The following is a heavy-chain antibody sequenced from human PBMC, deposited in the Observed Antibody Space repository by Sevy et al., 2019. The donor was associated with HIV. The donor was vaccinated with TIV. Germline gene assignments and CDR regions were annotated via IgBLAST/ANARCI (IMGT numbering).Heavy chain of an antibody. Sequence: SETLSLTCTVSGVAISSYYWSWIRQPAGKGLEWIGRIYTSGSTNYNPSLKSRVTMSVDTSKNKFSLKLSSVTAAATAAYYCASSGGYDYSVDYWGQGTLVTVSS. D-gene: IGHD5-12*01. CDR1: GVAISSYY. CDR3: ASSGGYDYSVDY. CDR2: IYTSGST. J-gene: IGHJ4*02. V-gene: IGHV4-4*07.